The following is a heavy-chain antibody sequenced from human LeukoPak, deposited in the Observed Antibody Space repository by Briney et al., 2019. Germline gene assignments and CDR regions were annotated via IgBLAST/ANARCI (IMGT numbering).Heavy chain of an antibody. D-gene: IGHD2-2*01. V-gene: IGHV1-8*03. CDR1: GGTFSSYA. CDR3: ARARVVPAAMYNWFDP. J-gene: IGHJ5*02. Sequence: ASVKVSCKASGGTFSSYAISWVRQATGQGLEWMGWMNPNSGNTGYAQKFQGRVTITRNTSISTAYMELSSLRSEDTAVYYCARARVVPAAMYNWFDPWGQGTLVTVSS. CDR2: MNPNSGNT.